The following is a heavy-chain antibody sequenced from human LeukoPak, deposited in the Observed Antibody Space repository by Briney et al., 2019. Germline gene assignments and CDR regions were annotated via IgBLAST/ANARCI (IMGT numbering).Heavy chain of an antibody. Sequence: ASVKVSCKASGYTFTSYYMHWVRLAPGQGLEWMGIINCNGGATTYTQKVQGRVTMTRDTSTSTVYLELSSLRSEDTAVYYCARENLGIGGNGFFDLWGRGTLVTVSP. V-gene: IGHV1-46*01. CDR3: ARENLGIGGNGFFDL. D-gene: IGHD4-23*01. CDR1: GYTFTSYY. J-gene: IGHJ2*01. CDR2: INCNGGAT.